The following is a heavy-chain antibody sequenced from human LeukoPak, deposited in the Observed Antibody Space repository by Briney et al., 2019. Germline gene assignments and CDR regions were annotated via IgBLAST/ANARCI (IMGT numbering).Heavy chain of an antibody. V-gene: IGHV1-24*01. Sequence: GAAVKVSCKISASSLSDLSIHWERVAPGAGIERMGGFDTENNKMVYSQKFQGRVTMSEDTSADTAYRELTSLRSEDTAVYFCATDRVYRSSGRSWGFFDYWGQGTLVIVSS. CDR1: ASSLSDLS. CDR2: FDTENNKM. CDR3: ATDRVYRSSGRSWGFFDY. D-gene: IGHD6-19*01. J-gene: IGHJ4*02.